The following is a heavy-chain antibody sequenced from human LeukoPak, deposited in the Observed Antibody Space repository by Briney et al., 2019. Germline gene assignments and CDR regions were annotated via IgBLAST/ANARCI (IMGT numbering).Heavy chain of an antibody. V-gene: IGHV3-48*02. CDR2: ISSSSGTI. J-gene: IGHJ4*02. D-gene: IGHD2/OR15-2a*01. CDR1: GFSFSSYS. CDR3: ARVFSPFDY. Sequence: GGSLRLSCTASGFSFSSYSMNWVHQAPGKGLEWVSYISSSSGTIYYADSVKGRFTISRDNAKNSLYLQMNSLRDEDTAVYYCARVFSPFDYWGQGTLVTVSS.